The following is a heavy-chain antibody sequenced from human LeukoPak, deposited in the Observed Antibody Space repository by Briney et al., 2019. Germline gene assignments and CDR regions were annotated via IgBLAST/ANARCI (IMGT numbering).Heavy chain of an antibody. Sequence: GGSLRLSCAASGFTFSSYAMSWVRQAPGKGLVWVSRINSDGSSTIYADSVKGRFTISRDNAKNTLYLQMNSLRAEDTAVYYCARDYYGSGKTRWFDLWGQGSLVTVSS. CDR1: GFTFSSYA. J-gene: IGHJ5*02. CDR2: INSDGSST. CDR3: ARDYYGSGKTRWFDL. V-gene: IGHV3-74*01. D-gene: IGHD3-10*01.